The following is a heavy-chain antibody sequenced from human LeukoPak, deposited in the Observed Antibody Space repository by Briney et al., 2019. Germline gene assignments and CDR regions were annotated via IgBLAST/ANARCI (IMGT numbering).Heavy chain of an antibody. V-gene: IGHV4-34*01. D-gene: IGHD3-16*01. J-gene: IGHJ4*02. CDR3: ARGLRLGFDY. Sequence: SETLSLTCAVYGGSFSGYYWSWIRQPPGKGLEWIGEINHSGSTNYNPSLKSRVTISVDTSKNQFSLKLSSVTAADTAAYYCARGLRLGFDYWGQGTLVTVSS. CDR2: INHSGST. CDR1: GGSFSGYY.